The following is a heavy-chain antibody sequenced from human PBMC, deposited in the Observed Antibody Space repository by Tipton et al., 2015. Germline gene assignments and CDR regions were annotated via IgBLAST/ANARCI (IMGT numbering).Heavy chain of an antibody. CDR1: GFTFSTAW. Sequence: SLRLSCAASGFTFSTAWMHWVRQAPGKGLVWVSRIYSDASTISYADSVKGRFTISRDNAKNTLSLQMNSLRHEDTALYYCTKAVRRGYSNGFDHWGQGALVTVS. CDR2: IYSDASTI. J-gene: IGHJ5*02. V-gene: IGHV3-74*01. CDR3: TKAVRRGYSNGFDH. D-gene: IGHD5-18*01.